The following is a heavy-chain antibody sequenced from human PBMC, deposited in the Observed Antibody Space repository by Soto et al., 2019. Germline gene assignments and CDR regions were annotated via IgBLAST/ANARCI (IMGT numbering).Heavy chain of an antibody. CDR1: GYTSTKYD. CDR2: MNPTSGNT. CDR3: ARSDGHTFNWLDA. V-gene: IGHV1-8*01. Sequence: QVQLVQSGAEVKTPGASVKVSCKASGYTSTKYDMNWVRQAPGQGLEWMGWMNPTSGNTGYAQKFQGRLTMTWDTAIGIAHMELSSLRNEDTAVYYCARSDGHTFNWLDAWGQGTLVTVSA. J-gene: IGHJ5*02. D-gene: IGHD2-21*01.